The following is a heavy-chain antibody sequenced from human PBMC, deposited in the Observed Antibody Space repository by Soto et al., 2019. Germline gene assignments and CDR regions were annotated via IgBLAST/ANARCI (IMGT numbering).Heavy chain of an antibody. CDR3: ARDRKKMATARHYYSGIDV. D-gene: IGHD5-18*01. J-gene: IGHJ6*02. V-gene: IGHV3-30-3*01. CDR1: GFTFSSYA. Sequence: QVQLVESGGGVVQPGRSLRLSCAASGFTFSSYAMHWVRQAPGKGLEWVAVISYDGSNKYYADSVKGRFTISRHNSKNTLYLQMNSLRAEHTAVYYCARDRKKMATARHYYSGIDVWGQGTKVTVSS. CDR2: ISYDGSNK.